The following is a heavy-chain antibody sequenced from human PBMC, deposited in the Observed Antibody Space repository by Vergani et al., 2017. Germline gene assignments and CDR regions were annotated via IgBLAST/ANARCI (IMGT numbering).Heavy chain of an antibody. CDR3: ARVKVANYDYIWGSYRLLFYFDY. CDR1: GFTFSSYA. Sequence: EVQLLESGGGLVQPGGSLRLSCAASGFTFSSYAMSWVRQAPGKGLEWVSAIGTAGDTYYPGSVKGRFTISRENAKNSLYLQMNSLRAGDTAVYYCARVKVANYDYIWGSYRLLFYFDYWGQGTLVTVSS. D-gene: IGHD3-16*02. V-gene: IGHV3-13*01. CDR2: IGTAGDT. J-gene: IGHJ4*02.